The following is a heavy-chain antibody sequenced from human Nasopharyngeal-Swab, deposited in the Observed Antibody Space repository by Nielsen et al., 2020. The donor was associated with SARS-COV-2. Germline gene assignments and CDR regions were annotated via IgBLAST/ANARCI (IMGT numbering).Heavy chain of an antibody. CDR1: GGSLSSFY. J-gene: IGHJ4*02. CDR2: IYYGGST. Sequence: SETLSLTCTVSGGSLSSFYWSWIRQPPGKGLEWIGYIYYGGSTNYNPSLKSRVTISIDTSKNQFSLKLSSVTAADTAVYYCAREIPGYSRVFDYWGQGTLVTVSS. D-gene: IGHD6-13*01. V-gene: IGHV4-59*01. CDR3: AREIPGYSRVFDY.